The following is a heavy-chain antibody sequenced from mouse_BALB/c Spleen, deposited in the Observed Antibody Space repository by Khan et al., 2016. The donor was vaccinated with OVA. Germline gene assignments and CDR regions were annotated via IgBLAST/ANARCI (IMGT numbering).Heavy chain of an antibody. D-gene: IGHD2-14*01. Sequence: EVQLQQSGPDLVKTGASVKISCKASGSSFTAYYMNWVKLSHGKSLECIGRINPNTDNTNYNQKFKGKAILTVDPSSSTAYMELRSLTSEDSAIYFSARGYDFFAYWSQGTLVSVAA. CDR3: ARGYDFFAY. CDR1: GSSFTAYY. CDR2: INPNTDNT. V-gene: IGHV1-26*01. J-gene: IGHJ3*01.